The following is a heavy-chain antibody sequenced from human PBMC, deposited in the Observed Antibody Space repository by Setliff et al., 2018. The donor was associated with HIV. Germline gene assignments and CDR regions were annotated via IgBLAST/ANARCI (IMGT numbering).Heavy chain of an antibody. CDR1: GDSINKGAIY. Sequence: SETLSLTCTVSGDSINKGAIYWTWVRQRPGQGLEWIGYTYHTGSTHYNPSLKSRITISADTPKNQFSLKLSSVTAADTAVYYCAREGTYSGTYWVRRVASFDIWGQGTMVTVSS. J-gene: IGHJ3*02. D-gene: IGHD1-26*01. CDR3: AREGTYSGTYWVRRVASFDI. CDR2: TYHTGST. V-gene: IGHV4-31*03.